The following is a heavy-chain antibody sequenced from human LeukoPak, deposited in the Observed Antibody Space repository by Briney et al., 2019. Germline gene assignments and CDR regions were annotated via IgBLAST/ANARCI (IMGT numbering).Heavy chain of an antibody. CDR1: GGSFSCYY. CDR3: VRGGIVVVVAARPFDP. V-gene: IGHV4-34*01. J-gene: IGHJ5*02. Sequence: SETLSLTCAVYGGSFSCYYWSWIRQPPGKGLERIGEINHSRSTNYNPSLKSRVTISVDTSKNQFSLKLSSVTARDRAVYYCVRGGIVVVVAARPFDPWGQGTLVTVSS. CDR2: INHSRST. D-gene: IGHD2-15*01.